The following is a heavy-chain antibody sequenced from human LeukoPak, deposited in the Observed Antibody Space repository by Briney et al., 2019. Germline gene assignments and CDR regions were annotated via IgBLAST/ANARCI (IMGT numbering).Heavy chain of an antibody. CDR2: ISYDGSNK. Sequence: GGSLRLSCAASGFTFSSYAMHWVRQAPGKGLEWVAVISYDGSNKYYADSVKGRFTISRDNAKNSLYLQMNSLRAEDTAVYYCGWDMDVWGQGTTVTVSS. V-gene: IGHV3-30-3*01. CDR3: GWDMDV. CDR1: GFTFSSYA. J-gene: IGHJ6*02.